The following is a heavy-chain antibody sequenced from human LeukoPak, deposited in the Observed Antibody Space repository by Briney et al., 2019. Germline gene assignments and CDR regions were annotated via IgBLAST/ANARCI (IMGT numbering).Heavy chain of an antibody. Sequence: GASVKVSCKASGYTFTGYYVHWVRQAPGQGLEWMGWINCNSGGTNYAQKFRGRVTMTRDTSISTVYMELSRLRSDDTAVYYCARRYSYGSRGLDYWGQGTLVTVSS. CDR3: ARRYSYGSRGLDY. J-gene: IGHJ4*02. CDR2: INCNSGGT. CDR1: GYTFTGYY. V-gene: IGHV1-2*02. D-gene: IGHD3-10*01.